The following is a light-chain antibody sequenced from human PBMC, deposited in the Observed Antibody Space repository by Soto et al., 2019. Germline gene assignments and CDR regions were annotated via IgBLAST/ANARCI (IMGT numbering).Light chain of an antibody. CDR3: QQRSSWPLT. CDR2: DAF. J-gene: IGKJ4*01. Sequence: EIVLTQSPATLSLSPGERATLSCRASQSVGSYFAWYQQKPGQAPRLLIYDAFSRATGIPARFSGSGSGTDFTVNISSLEPEDFAVYFCQQRSSWPLTFGGGTMVEIK. CDR1: QSVGSY. V-gene: IGKV3-11*01.